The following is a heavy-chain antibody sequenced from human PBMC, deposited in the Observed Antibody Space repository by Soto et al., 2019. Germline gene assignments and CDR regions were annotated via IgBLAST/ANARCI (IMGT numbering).Heavy chain of an antibody. D-gene: IGHD1-7*01. V-gene: IGHV5-10-1*01. Sequence: GESLKISCKGSGYSFTSYWIGWVRQMPGKGLEWMGAIDPRDSYTKYSPSFQGHVTISVDKSISTAYLQWNSLKASDTAIYYCAREKSDLELFNWLGPCGQGTLVTVSS. CDR1: GYSFTSYW. CDR3: AREKSDLELFNWLGP. CDR2: IDPRDSYT. J-gene: IGHJ5*02.